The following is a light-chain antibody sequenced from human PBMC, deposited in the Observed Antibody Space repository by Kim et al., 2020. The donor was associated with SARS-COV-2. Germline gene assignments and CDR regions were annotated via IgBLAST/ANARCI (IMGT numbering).Light chain of an antibody. J-gene: IGLJ2*01. V-gene: IGLV2-14*03. CDR2: DVS. Sequence: QSITVSGTRTRRDVGAYNRVSWYQQHPGKAPKLMISDVSDRPSGVSNRFSGSKSDNTASLTISGLQAEDEADYFCSSLTSGATSVVFGGGTQLTVL. CDR3: SSLTSGATSVV. CDR1: RRDVGAYNR.